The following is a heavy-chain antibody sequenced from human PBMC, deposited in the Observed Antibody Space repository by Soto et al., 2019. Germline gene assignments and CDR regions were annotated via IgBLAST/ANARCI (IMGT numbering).Heavy chain of an antibody. J-gene: IGHJ4*02. CDR2: IYYSGST. CDR1: GGSISSGDYY. Sequence: QVQLQESGPGLVKPSQTLSLTCTVSGGSISSGDYYWSWIRQPPGKGLEWIGYIYYSGSTYYNPSLKSRVTISVDTSKNQFSLKLSSLTAAATAVYYCARVGGFGATTIDYWGQGTLVTVSS. D-gene: IGHD3-10*01. V-gene: IGHV4-30-4*01. CDR3: ARVGGFGATTIDY.